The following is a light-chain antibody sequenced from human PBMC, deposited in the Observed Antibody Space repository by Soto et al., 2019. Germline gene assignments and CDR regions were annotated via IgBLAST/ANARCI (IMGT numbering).Light chain of an antibody. CDR3: QQYYSTQT. Sequence: DIVMTQSPDSLAVSLGGRATINCKSSQSILYSSNNKNYLAWYQQKPGQPPKLLIYWASTRESGVPDRFSGSGSGTDFTLTISSLQAEDVAVYHCQQYYSTQTFGQGTKVEIK. CDR2: WAS. J-gene: IGKJ1*01. CDR1: QSILYSSNNKNY. V-gene: IGKV4-1*01.